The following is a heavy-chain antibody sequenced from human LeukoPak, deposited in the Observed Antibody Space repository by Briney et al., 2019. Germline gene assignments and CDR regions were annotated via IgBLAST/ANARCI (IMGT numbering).Heavy chain of an antibody. Sequence: SETLSLTCTVSGGSIRSSTYYWGWIRQPPGKGLEWIGNIYYSGGTYYNPSLKSRVTISVDTSKNQFSLKLSSVTAADTAVYYCARLRVDTLMPDPWGQGTLVTVSS. V-gene: IGHV4-39*01. D-gene: IGHD5-18*01. CDR3: ARLRVDTLMPDP. CDR1: GGSIRSSTYY. CDR2: IYYSGGT. J-gene: IGHJ5*02.